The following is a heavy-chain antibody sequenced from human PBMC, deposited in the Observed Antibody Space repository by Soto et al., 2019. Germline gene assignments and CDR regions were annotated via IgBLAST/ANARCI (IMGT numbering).Heavy chain of an antibody. D-gene: IGHD6-19*01. J-gene: IGHJ4*02. CDR3: ARQNKWLSPFDD. V-gene: IGHV4-31*03. Sequence: QVHLQESGPGLVKPSQTLSLSCTVCGASLSSGDYYWNWIRQYPGKGLEWIGYIHNSGITDYNPSLKSRVTMSVDTSKKQFSLRVSSVTAADTAVYYCARQNKWLSPFDDWGQGTLVTVSS. CDR1: GASLSSGDYY. CDR2: IHNSGIT.